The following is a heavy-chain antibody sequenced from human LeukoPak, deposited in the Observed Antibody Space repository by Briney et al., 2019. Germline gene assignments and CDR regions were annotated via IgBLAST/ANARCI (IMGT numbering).Heavy chain of an antibody. D-gene: IGHD3-22*01. V-gene: IGHV3-74*01. CDR1: GFTFSSYW. CDR3: ARDIYYDSSGYYGSVY. Sequence: PGGSLRLSCAVSGFTFSSYWMHWVRQVPGKGLVWVSRINTDGSITSYADSVKGRFTISRDNAKNSLYLQMNSLRAEDTAVYYCARDIYYDSSGYYGSVYWGQGTLVTVSS. CDR2: INTDGSIT. J-gene: IGHJ4*02.